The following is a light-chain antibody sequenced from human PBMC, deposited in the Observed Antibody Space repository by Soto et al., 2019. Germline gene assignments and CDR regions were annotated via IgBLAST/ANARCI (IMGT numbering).Light chain of an antibody. CDR1: QSVSTS. J-gene: IGKJ2*01. CDR2: GAS. Sequence: EVVMTQSPATLSVSPGETATLSCRASQSVSTSVAWYQQKPGQAPRLLIYGASTRATGIPAKFSGRGSGTEFTLTISSLQYEDFAVYYCQQYNNWYTFGQGTKLEIK. CDR3: QQYNNWYT. V-gene: IGKV3-15*01.